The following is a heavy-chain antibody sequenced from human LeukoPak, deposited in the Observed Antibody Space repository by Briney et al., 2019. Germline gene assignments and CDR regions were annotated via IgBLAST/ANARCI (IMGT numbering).Heavy chain of an antibody. CDR3: ARDKIVGPTFFDY. J-gene: IGHJ4*02. Sequence: GGSPRLSCATSGFTFWTLLVRWVRQAPGEGREWVANIKQDESEKYYVDSVKGRFTISRDNAKNSLYLQMNSLRAEDTAVYYCARDKIVGPTFFDYWGQGTLVTVSS. CDR1: GFTFWTLL. D-gene: IGHD1-26*01. V-gene: IGHV3-7*01. CDR2: IKQDESEK.